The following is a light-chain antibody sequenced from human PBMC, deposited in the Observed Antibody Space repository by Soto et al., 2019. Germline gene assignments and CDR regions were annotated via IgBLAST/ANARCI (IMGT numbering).Light chain of an antibody. CDR3: QQYIPGT. CDR1: QSISRG. J-gene: IGKJ1*01. V-gene: IGKV1-5*01. CDR2: DAS. Sequence: DIQMTQSPPTLSASVGDRVTITCRASQSISRGLAWHQQKAGEAPKLLIYDASTLVSGVPSRFSGSGSGTEFTLTICSLQTDDFATYYCQQYIPGTFGQGTKVEIK.